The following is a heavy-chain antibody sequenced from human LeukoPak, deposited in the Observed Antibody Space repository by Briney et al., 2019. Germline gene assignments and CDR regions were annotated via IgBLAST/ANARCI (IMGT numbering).Heavy chain of an antibody. CDR1: GSTSSSYG. J-gene: IGHJ4*02. CDR3: ARAAAVDSYGYGGTLGSSEFDY. D-gene: IGHD5-18*01. CDR2: IRNDGSIK. Sequence: GSLRLSCPASGSTSSSYGFPWVRQPQAKGLEWVAFIRNDGSIKYYADSVKGRFTISRDNSKNTLYLQMNSLRAEDTAVYYCARAAAVDSYGYGGTLGSSEFDYWGQGTLVTVSS. V-gene: IGHV3-30*02.